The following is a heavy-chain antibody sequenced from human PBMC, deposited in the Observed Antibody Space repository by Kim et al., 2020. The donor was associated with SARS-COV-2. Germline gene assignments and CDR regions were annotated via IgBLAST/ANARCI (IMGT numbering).Heavy chain of an antibody. Sequence: YADSVKGRFTISRDNAKNSLYLQMNSLRDEDTAVYYCARDQSGATTGVDYWGQGTLVTVSS. CDR3: ARDQSGATTGVDY. J-gene: IGHJ4*02. D-gene: IGHD1-26*01. V-gene: IGHV3-48*02.